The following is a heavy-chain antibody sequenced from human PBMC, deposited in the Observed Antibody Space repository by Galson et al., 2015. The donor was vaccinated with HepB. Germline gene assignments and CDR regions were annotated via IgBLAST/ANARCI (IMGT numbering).Heavy chain of an antibody. CDR3: ARDPRRYGSGSYYGGFDY. CDR1: GFTFSSYG. J-gene: IGHJ4*02. CDR2: IWYDGSNK. V-gene: IGHV3-33*08. D-gene: IGHD3-10*01. Sequence: SLRLSCAASGFTFSSYGMHWVRQAPGKGLEWVAVIWYDGSNKYYADSVKGRFTISRDNSKNTLYLQMNSLRAEDTAVYYCARDPRRYGSGSYYGGFDYWGQGTLVTVSS.